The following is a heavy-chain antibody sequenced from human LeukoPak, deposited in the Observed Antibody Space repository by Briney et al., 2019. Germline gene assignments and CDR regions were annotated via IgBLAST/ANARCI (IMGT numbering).Heavy chain of an antibody. CDR3: ARDDQPTPLYSSSYDAFDI. J-gene: IGHJ3*02. Sequence: GGSLRLSCAASGFTFSSYWMSWVRQAPGKGLEWVANIKEDGSEKYYVDSVKGRFTISRDNAKNSLYLQMNSLRAEDTAVYYCARDDQPTPLYSSSYDAFDIWGQGTMVTVSS. D-gene: IGHD6-13*01. V-gene: IGHV3-7*01. CDR2: IKEDGSEK. CDR1: GFTFSSYW.